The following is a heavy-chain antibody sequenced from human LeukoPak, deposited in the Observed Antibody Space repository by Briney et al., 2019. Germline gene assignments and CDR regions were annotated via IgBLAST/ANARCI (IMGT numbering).Heavy chain of an antibody. V-gene: IGHV3-33*03. CDR2: IWSDGTNQ. CDR3: AKDAQRGFDYSNSLEQ. D-gene: IGHD4-11*01. J-gene: IGHJ4*02. CDR1: GFTFSHYG. Sequence: GRSLRLSCEASGFTFSHYGMHWFRQAPGKGLEGVAVIWSDGTNQYADSVKGRFTISRDNFKNTVSLQMHSLRAEDTAVYYCAKDAQRGFDYSNSLEQWGQGSLVTVSS.